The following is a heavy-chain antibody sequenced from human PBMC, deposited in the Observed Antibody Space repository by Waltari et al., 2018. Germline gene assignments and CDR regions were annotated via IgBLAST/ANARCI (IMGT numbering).Heavy chain of an antibody. CDR2: ISSSSSYI. J-gene: IGHJ5*02. CDR3: ARALSGWKSFSNGYNWFDP. CDR1: GFTFSSYS. V-gene: IGHV3-21*01. D-gene: IGHD6-19*01. Sequence: EVQLVESGGGLVKPGGSLRLSCAASGFTFSSYSMNWVRQAPGKGLEWVSSISSSSSYIYYADSVKGRFTISRDNAKNSLYLQMNSLRAEDTAVYYCARALSGWKSFSNGYNWFDPWGQGTLVTVSS.